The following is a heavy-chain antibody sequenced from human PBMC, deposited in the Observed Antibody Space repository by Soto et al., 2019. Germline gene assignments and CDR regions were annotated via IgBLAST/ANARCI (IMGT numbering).Heavy chain of an antibody. CDR2: MRSDGPEK. J-gene: IGHJ4*02. CDR3: ARDRAYWSFDY. CDR1: GFNISSSW. Sequence: EVQLVESGGGLVQPGGSLILSCAASGFNISSSWMNWVRQAPGKGLEWVASMRSDGPEKWYVDSVKGRFTISRDSAKSSLYLQMSSLRADDTAVYFCARDRAYWSFDYWGQGTLVTVSS. D-gene: IGHD2-21*01. V-gene: IGHV3-7*05.